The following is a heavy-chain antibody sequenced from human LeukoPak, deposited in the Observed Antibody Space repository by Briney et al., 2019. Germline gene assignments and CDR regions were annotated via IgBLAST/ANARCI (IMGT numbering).Heavy chain of an antibody. V-gene: IGHV3-11*01. J-gene: IGHJ4*02. CDR1: GFTFSDYY. CDR2: ISSGDTTK. Sequence: GGSLRLTCAASGFTFSDYYMSWIRQAPGKGLEWVSYISSGDTTKYYADSVKGRFTISRDNAKNSVYLRMDSLRAEDTAVYYCASPNYYDSSGFYYWGQGTLVTVSS. CDR3: ASPNYYDSSGFYY. D-gene: IGHD3-22*01.